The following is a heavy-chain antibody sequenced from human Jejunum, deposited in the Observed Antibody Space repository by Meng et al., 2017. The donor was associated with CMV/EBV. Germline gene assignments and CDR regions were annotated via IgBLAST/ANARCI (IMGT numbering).Heavy chain of an antibody. D-gene: IGHD5-12*01. CDR3: ARVGGGYANYYFDF. CDR2: INSDGSST. V-gene: IGHV3-74*01. Sequence: SGFSVGSYWLSWVRQAPGKGLVWVSRINSDGSSTSYADSVKGRFTISRDNAKNTLYLQMDSLRAEDTAVYYCARVGGGYANYYFDFWGQGTLVTVSS. CDR1: GFSVGSYW. J-gene: IGHJ4*02.